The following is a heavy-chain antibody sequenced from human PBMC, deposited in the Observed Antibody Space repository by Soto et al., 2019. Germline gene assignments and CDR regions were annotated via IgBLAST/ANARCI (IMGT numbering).Heavy chain of an antibody. D-gene: IGHD1-26*01. J-gene: IGHJ6*02. CDR3: ARWEGGPPYYYYGMDV. V-gene: IGHV3-33*01. CDR1: GFTFSSYG. CDR2: IWYDGSNK. Sequence: GGSLRLSCAASGFTFSSYGMHWVRQAPGKGLEWVAVIWYDGSNKYYADSVKGRFTISRDNSKNTLYLQMNSLRAEDTAVYYCARWEGGPPYYYYGMDVWGQGTTVTVSS.